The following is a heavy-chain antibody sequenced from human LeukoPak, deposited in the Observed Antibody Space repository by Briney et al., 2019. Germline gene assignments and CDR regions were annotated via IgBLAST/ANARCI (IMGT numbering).Heavy chain of an antibody. CDR2: IRYDGSNK. J-gene: IGHJ4*02. CDR3: ARAYGSGSTFHPDY. CDR1: GFTFSSYG. V-gene: IGHV3-30*02. D-gene: IGHD3-10*01. Sequence: PGGSLRLSCAASGFTFSSYGMHWVRQAPGKGLEWVAFIRYDGSNKYYADSVKGRFTISRDNAKNSLYLQMNSLRAEDTALYYCARAYGSGSTFHPDYWGQGTLVTVSS.